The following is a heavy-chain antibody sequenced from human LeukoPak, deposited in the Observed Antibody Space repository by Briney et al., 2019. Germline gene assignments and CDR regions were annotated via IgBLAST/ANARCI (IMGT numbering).Heavy chain of an antibody. CDR2: ISGSGGST. V-gene: IGHV3-23*01. D-gene: IGHD3-22*01. CDR3: VQKDSSGYYRYYFDY. CDR1: GFTVSSNY. Sequence: GGSLRLSCAASGFTVSSNYMSWVRQAPGKGLEWVSAISGSGGSTYYADSVKGRFAISRDNSKNTLYLQMNSLRAEDTAVYYCVQKDSSGYYRYYFDYWGQGTLVTVSS. J-gene: IGHJ4*02.